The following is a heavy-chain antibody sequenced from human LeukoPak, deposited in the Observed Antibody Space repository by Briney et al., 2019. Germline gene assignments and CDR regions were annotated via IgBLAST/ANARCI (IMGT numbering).Heavy chain of an antibody. Sequence: ASVKPSCKAFGDTFTSYGISSVRQAPGQRLEWMGWISAYNANTNYAQKLQGRVTMTTGTSTSTAYMELRSLRFDDTAVYYCARDRVDVWGQGTTVTVSS. CDR3: ARDRVDV. J-gene: IGHJ6*02. CDR2: ISAYNANT. V-gene: IGHV1-18*01. CDR1: GDTFTSYG.